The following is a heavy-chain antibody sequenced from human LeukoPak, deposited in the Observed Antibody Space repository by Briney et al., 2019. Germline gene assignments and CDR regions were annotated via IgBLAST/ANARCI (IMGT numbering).Heavy chain of an antibody. J-gene: IGHJ3*02. CDR3: ARGHRRDGYNGYAFDI. Sequence: SETLSLTCAVYGGSFSGYYWSWIRQPPGKGLEWIGEINHSVSTNYNPSLKSRVTISVDTSKNQFSLKLSSVTAADTAVYYCARGHRRDGYNGYAFDIWGQGTMVTVSS. V-gene: IGHV4-34*01. CDR1: GGSFSGYY. CDR2: INHSVST. D-gene: IGHD5-24*01.